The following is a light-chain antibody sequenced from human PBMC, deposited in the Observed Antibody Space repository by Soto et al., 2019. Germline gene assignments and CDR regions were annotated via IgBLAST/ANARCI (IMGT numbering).Light chain of an antibody. CDR2: QDS. CDR3: KAWDSSTAGV. J-gene: IGLJ1*01. V-gene: IGLV3-1*01. Sequence: SYELTQPPSVSVSPGQTASITCSGDKWGDKYACWYQQKPGQSPVLVIYQDSKRPSGIPERFSGSNSGNTATLTISGTQAMDEADYYWKAWDSSTAGVFGTGTKVTVL. CDR1: KWGDKY.